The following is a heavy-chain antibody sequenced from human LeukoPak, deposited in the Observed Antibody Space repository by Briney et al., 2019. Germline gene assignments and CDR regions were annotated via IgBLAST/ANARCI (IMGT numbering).Heavy chain of an antibody. CDR1: GYTFTAYY. CDR3: ARVHPSGSYYFDY. J-gene: IGHJ4*02. Sequence: GASVKVSCKASGYTFTAYYMHWVRQAPGQGLEWMGWIDPNSGGTNYAQRFQDRVTMTRDTSISTAYMELSRLRSDDTAVYFCARVHPSGSYYFDYWGQGTLATVSS. V-gene: IGHV1-2*02. D-gene: IGHD1-26*01. CDR2: IDPNSGGT.